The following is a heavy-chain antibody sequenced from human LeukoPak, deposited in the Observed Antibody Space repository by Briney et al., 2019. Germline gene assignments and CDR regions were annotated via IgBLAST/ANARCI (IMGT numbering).Heavy chain of an antibody. CDR2: IIPIFGTE. CDR1: GGTFSSYA. Sequence: SVKVSCKASGGTFSSYAISWVRQAPGQGLEWMGGIIPIFGTENHAKKSQGRVTITADESTSTAYMELSSLRSEDTAVYYCAREGGYDKGSYYWGQGTLVTVSS. J-gene: IGHJ4*02. V-gene: IGHV1-69*01. D-gene: IGHD5-12*01. CDR3: AREGGYDKGSYY.